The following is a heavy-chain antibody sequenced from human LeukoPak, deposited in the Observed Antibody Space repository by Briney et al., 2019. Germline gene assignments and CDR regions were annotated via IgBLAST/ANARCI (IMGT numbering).Heavy chain of an antibody. V-gene: IGHV1-3*01. D-gene: IGHD5-12*01. CDR1: GYTFTSYG. CDR2: INAGIGNT. CDR3: AREYSGYYGMDV. Sequence: ASVKVSCKASGYTFTSYGISWVRQAPGQGLEWMGWINAGIGNTKYSQKFQGRAIITRDTSASTAYMELSSLRSEDTAVYYCAREYSGYYGMDVWGQGTTVTVSS. J-gene: IGHJ6*02.